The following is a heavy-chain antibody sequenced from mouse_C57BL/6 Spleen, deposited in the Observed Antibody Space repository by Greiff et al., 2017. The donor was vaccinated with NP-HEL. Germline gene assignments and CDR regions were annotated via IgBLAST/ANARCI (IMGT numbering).Heavy chain of an antibody. CDR2: INPNNGGT. D-gene: IGHD2-5*01. V-gene: IGHV1-22*01. J-gene: IGHJ2*01. Sequence: VQLQQSGPELVKPGASVKMSCKASGYTFTDYNMHWVKQSHGKSLEWIGYINPNNGGTSYNQKFKGKATLTVNKSSSTAYMELRSLTSEDSAVYYCAIGRYSNYDYWGQGTTLTVSS. CDR3: AIGRYSNYDY. CDR1: GYTFTDYN.